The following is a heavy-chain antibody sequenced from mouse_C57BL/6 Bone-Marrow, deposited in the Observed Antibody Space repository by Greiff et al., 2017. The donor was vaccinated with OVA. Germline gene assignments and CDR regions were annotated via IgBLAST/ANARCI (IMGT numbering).Heavy chain of an antibody. J-gene: IGHJ4*01. CDR3: AREDYGSTHAMDY. CDR2: IYPRSGNT. CDR1: GYTFTSYG. Sequence: VMLVESGAELARPGASVKLSCKASGYTFTSYGISWVKQRTGQGLEWIGEIYPRSGNTYYNEKFKGKATLTADKSSSTAYMELRSLTSEDSAVYFGAREDYGSTHAMDYWGQGTSVTVSS. D-gene: IGHD1-1*01. V-gene: IGHV1-81*01.